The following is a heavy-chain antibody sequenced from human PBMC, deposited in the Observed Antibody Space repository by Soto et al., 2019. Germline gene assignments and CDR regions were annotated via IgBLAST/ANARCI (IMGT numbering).Heavy chain of an antibody. CDR1: GDTFSSYS. J-gene: IGHJ6*02. Sequence: SVKFSCACSGDTFSSYSISWVRQAPGQGLEWMGGIVPIFGTTVYAPRLQGRVTITADGPTSTSYMELSGLTFEDTAVYYCAASSVGDGAQEDLWGQRTTGTVAS. CDR3: AASSVGDGAQEDL. D-gene: IGHD3-10*01. V-gene: IGHV1-69*13. CDR2: IVPIFGTT.